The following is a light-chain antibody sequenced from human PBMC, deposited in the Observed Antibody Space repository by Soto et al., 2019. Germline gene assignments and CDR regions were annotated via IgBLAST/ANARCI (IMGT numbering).Light chain of an antibody. Sequence: EIVRTQSPATLSVSPGERATLSCRASQSVSSNLAWYQQKPGQAPRLLIYGASTRATGMPARFSGSGSGTEFTLTISSLQSEDFAVYYCQQYNNWPQTFGQGTKVEIK. CDR3: QQYNNWPQT. CDR1: QSVSSN. J-gene: IGKJ1*01. V-gene: IGKV3-15*01. CDR2: GAS.